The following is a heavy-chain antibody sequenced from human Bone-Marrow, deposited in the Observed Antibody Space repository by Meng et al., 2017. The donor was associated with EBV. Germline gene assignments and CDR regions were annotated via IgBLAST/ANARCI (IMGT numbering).Heavy chain of an antibody. V-gene: IGHV4-39*07. CDR3: ASRYGSGSYYFDY. Sequence: QLQLQESGPGLVKPSGTLSLTCTVSGGPISSSRYYWGWIRQPPGKGLEWIGSIYYSGSTYYNPSLKSRVTISVDTSKNQFSLKLSSVTAADTAVYYCASRYGSGSYYFDYWGQGTLVTVSS. D-gene: IGHD3-10*01. CDR1: GGPISSSRYY. CDR2: IYYSGST. J-gene: IGHJ4*02.